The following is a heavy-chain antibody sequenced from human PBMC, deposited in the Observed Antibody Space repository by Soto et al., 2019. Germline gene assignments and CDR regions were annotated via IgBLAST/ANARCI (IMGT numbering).Heavy chain of an antibody. V-gene: IGHV3-23*01. CDR3: ARSKYDFWSGNYYYYYMDV. D-gene: IGHD3-3*01. Sequence: GGSLRLSCAASGFTFSSHAMNWVRQAPGKGLEWVSGISPSGSNTYYADSVKGRFTLSRDNSKNTLYLQMNSLRAEDTAVYYCARSKYDFWSGNYYYYYMDVWGKGTTVTVSS. CDR2: ISPSGSNT. CDR1: GFTFSSHA. J-gene: IGHJ6*03.